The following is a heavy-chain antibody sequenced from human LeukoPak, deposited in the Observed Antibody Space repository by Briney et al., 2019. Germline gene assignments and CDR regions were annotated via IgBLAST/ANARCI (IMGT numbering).Heavy chain of an antibody. CDR2: MNPISGNT. Sequence: ASVKVSCKASGYTFTSYDINWVRQATGQGLEWMGWMNPISGNTGYAQKFQGRVTITRNTSISTAYMELSSLRSEDTAVYYCAKANIHYYYMDVWGKGTTVTVSS. CDR3: AKANIHYYYMDV. J-gene: IGHJ6*03. V-gene: IGHV1-8*03. CDR1: GYTFTSYD. D-gene: IGHD2-2*02.